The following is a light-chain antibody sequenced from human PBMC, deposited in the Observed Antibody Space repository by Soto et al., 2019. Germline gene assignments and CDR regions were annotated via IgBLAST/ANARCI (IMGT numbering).Light chain of an antibody. CDR1: QSRLHSNGYNY. CDR3: MQALQIWT. CDR2: LGS. Sequence: DIVMTQSPLSLPVTPGEPASISCRSSQSRLHSNGYNYLDWYLQKPGQSPQLLSYLGSNRASGVPDRVSGSGSGTDFTLKISRVEAEDVGVYYCMQALQIWTFGQGTKVEIK. J-gene: IGKJ1*01. V-gene: IGKV2-28*01.